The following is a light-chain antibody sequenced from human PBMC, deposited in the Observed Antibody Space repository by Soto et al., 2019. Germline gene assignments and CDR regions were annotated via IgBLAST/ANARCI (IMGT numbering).Light chain of an antibody. CDR1: SNNVGGYNY. Sequence: QSVLTQPRSVSGSPGQSVNISCTGASNNVGGYNYVSWYQHHPGKVPQLIIYDVTKRPSGVPDRFSGSKSGNTASLTISGLQVEDEADYYCCSYAGTYTWIFGGGTKLTVL. CDR3: CSYAGTYTWI. V-gene: IGLV2-11*01. J-gene: IGLJ2*01. CDR2: DVT.